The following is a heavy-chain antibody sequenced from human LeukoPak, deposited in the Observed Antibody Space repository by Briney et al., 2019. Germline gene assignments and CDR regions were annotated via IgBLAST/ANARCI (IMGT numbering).Heavy chain of an antibody. CDR2: IKQDGSEK. J-gene: IGHJ4*02. CDR1: GIMFSSSW. V-gene: IGHV3-7*01. D-gene: IGHD6-13*01. CDR3: ARAIAAAGKGRNDS. Sequence: GGSLSLSCATSGIMFSSSWMSWDRKTPGKGLEWVANIKQDGSEKYYVDSVKGRFTISRDNAKNSLYLQMNSLRAEDTAVYYCARAIAAAGKGRNDSWGQGTLVTVSS.